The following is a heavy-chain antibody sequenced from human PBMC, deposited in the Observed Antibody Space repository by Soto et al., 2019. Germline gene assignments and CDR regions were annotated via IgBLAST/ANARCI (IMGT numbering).Heavy chain of an antibody. CDR2: INHSGST. CDR1: GGSFSGYY. CDR3: ARGLLGAAAGRRSGYSYGLSYYGMDV. D-gene: IGHD5-18*01. Sequence: SETLSLTCAVYGGSFSGYYWSWIRQPPGKGLEWIGEINHSGSTNYNPSLKSRVTISVDTSKNQFSLKLSSVTAADTAVYYCARGLLGAAAGRRSGYSYGLSYYGMDVWGQGTTVTVSS. J-gene: IGHJ6*02. V-gene: IGHV4-34*01.